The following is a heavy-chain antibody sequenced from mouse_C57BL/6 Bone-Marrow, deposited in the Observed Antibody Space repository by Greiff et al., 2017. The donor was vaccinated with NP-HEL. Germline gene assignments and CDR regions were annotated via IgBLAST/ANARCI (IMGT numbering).Heavy chain of an antibody. CDR1: GYTFTSYW. Sequence: QVQLQQPGAELVRPGSSVKLSCKASGYTFTSYWMHWVKQRHIQGLEWIGKIDPYDSATHYNQQFKDTATLTVVNSSSTAYMQLSSLKSVGAAVYYCARGEYYDLYAMDYWGQGTSVTVSS. CDR2: IDPYDSAT. J-gene: IGHJ4*01. CDR3: ARGEYYDLYAMDY. D-gene: IGHD2-4*01. V-gene: IGHV1-52*01.